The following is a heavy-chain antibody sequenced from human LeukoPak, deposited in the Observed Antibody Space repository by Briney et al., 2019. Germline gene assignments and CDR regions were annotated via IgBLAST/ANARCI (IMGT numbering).Heavy chain of an antibody. V-gene: IGHV1-18*01. J-gene: IGHJ6*02. CDR2: ISAYNGNT. D-gene: IGHD3-22*01. CDR1: GYTFTSYG. CDR3: ARDPLGYYYDSSGYPYYYGMDV. Sequence: ASVKVSSKASGYTFTSYGISWVRQAPGQGLEWMGWISAYNGNTNYAQKLQGRVTMTTDTSTSTAYMELRSLRSDDTAVYYCARDPLGYYYDSSGYPYYYGMDVWGQGTTVTVSS.